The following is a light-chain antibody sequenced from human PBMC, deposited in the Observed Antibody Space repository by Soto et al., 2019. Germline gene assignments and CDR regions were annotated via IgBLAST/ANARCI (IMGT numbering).Light chain of an antibody. CDR1: SSDVGAYNY. Sequence: QSALTQPASVSGSPRQSITISCTGTSSDVGAYNYVSWYQQHPGQAPKLMIFEVSYRPSGVSNRFSGSKSGNTASLTISGLQPEDEADYYCGSYSGRYTFVFGTGTKLTVL. J-gene: IGLJ1*01. V-gene: IGLV2-14*01. CDR2: EVS. CDR3: GSYSGRYTFV.